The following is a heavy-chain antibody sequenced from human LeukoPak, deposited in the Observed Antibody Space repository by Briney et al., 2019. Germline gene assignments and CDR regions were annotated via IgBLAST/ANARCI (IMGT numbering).Heavy chain of an antibody. V-gene: IGHV4-39*07. CDR2: IYYSGST. CDR1: GGSISSSSYY. J-gene: IGHJ4*02. CDR3: ASGIGVRGVIMRGFFDY. D-gene: IGHD3-10*01. Sequence: GSLSLTCTVSGGSISSSSYYWGWIRQPPGKGLEWIGSIYYSGSTYYNPSLKSRVTISVDTSKNQFSLKLSSVTAADTAVYYCASGIGVRGVIMRGFFDYWGQGTLVTVSS.